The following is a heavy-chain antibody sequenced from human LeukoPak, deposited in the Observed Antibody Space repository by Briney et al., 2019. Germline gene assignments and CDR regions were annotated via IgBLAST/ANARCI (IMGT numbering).Heavy chain of an antibody. CDR3: ASTSVVNRIAAAGTLGY. CDR1: GLTFSNYG. J-gene: IGHJ4*02. D-gene: IGHD6-13*01. CDR2: IYSGGST. V-gene: IGHV3-66*01. Sequence: GGSLRLSCAASGLTFSNYGMSWVRQAPGKGLEWVSVIYSGGSTYYADSVKGRFTISRDNSKNTLYLQMNSLRAEDTAVYYCASTSVVNRIAAAGTLGYWGQGTLVTVSS.